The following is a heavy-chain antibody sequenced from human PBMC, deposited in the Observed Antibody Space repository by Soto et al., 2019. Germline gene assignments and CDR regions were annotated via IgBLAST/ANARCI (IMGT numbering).Heavy chain of an antibody. CDR2: IYYSGST. Sequence: SETLSLTCTVSGVSVSSFYYYWSWVRQPPGKGLEWIGYIYYSGSTNYNPSLKSRVSISLDTSKNQFSLRLTSVTAADTAVYYCARIPVDKYMINWSDHWGQGTLVTVSS. CDR3: ARIPVDKYMINWSDH. CDR1: GVSVSSFYYY. D-gene: IGHD3-16*01. V-gene: IGHV4-61*01. J-gene: IGHJ5*02.